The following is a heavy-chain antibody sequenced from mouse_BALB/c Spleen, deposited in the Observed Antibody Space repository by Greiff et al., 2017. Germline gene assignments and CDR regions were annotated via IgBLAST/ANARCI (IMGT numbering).Heavy chain of an antibody. D-gene: IGHD1-1*01. Sequence: EVKVEESGGGLVQPGGSMKLSCVASGFTFSNYWMNWVRQSPEKGLEWVAEIRLKSNNYATHYAESVQGRFTISRDDSKSGVYLEMNNLRGEDTGIYYCFPIYYYRSSYMGYAMDYWGQGTSVTVSS. J-gene: IGHJ4*01. CDR1: GFTFSNYW. CDR2: IRLKSNNYAT. V-gene: IGHV6-6*02. CDR3: FPIYYYRSSYMGYAMDY.